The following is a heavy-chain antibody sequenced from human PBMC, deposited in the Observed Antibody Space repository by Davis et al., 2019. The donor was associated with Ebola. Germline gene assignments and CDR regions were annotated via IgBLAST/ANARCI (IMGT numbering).Heavy chain of an antibody. J-gene: IGHJ6*02. CDR1: GFTFSSYS. D-gene: IGHD4-17*01. V-gene: IGHV3-66*01. CDR3: AKVIYRYGDYVGYYYGMDV. CDR2: IYSGGST. Sequence: GESLKISCAASGFTFSSYSMNWVRQAPGKGLEWVSVIYSGGSTYYADSVKGRFTISRDNSKNTLYLQMNSLRAEDTAVYYCAKVIYRYGDYVGYYYGMDVWGQGTTVTVSS.